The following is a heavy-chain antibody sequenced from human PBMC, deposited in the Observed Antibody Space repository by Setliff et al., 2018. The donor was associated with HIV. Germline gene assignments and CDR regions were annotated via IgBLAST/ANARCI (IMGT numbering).Heavy chain of an antibody. Sequence: SETLSLTCSVSGASISSGGFYWSWIRQYPGKGLEWIGYIYSSGSTYYNPSVKSRITMSVDTSKNQFSLKLSSVTAAATAVYYCARGDYDSSGYRARLFDFWGQGTLVTVSS. CDR2: IYSSGST. CDR3: ARGDYDSSGYRARLFDF. J-gene: IGHJ4*02. D-gene: IGHD3-22*01. CDR1: GASISSGGFY. V-gene: IGHV4-31*03.